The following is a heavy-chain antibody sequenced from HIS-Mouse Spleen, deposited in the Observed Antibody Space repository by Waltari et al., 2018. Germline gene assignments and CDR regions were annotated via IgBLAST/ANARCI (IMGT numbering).Heavy chain of an antibody. CDR3: AREIPYSSSWYDWYFDL. D-gene: IGHD6-13*01. CDR1: GGSISSRSYH. V-gene: IGHV4-39*07. Sequence: QRQLQESGPGLVKPSETLSLTCTVPGGSISSRSYHWGWIRQPPGKGLEWIGSIYYSGRTYYNPSLKSRVTISVDTSKNQFSLKLSSVTAADTAVYYCAREIPYSSSWYDWYFDLWGRGTLVTVSS. CDR2: IYYSGRT. J-gene: IGHJ2*01.